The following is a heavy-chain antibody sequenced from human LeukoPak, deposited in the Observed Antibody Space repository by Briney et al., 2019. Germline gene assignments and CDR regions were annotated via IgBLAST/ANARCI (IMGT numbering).Heavy chain of an antibody. CDR2: STSSSSYI. V-gene: IGHV3-21*01. CDR3: ARGKRSVYIMITFGGLTGLDV. J-gene: IGHJ6*02. Sequence: GGSLRLSCAASGFTFSTYGMNWVRQAPGKGLEWVSYSTSSSSYIYYADSVKGRFTISRDNAKNSLYLQMNTLRAEDTAVYYCARGKRSVYIMITFGGLTGLDVWGQGTTVTVSS. CDR1: GFTFSTYG. D-gene: IGHD3-16*01.